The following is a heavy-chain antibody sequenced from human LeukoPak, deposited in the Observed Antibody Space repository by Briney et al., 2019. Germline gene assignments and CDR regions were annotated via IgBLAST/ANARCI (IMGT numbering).Heavy chain of an antibody. CDR3: ARVMVRGVIIRSYYYYYGMDV. V-gene: IGHV4-34*01. CDR2: INHSGST. Sequence: SETLSLTCAVYGGSFSGYYWSWIRQPPGKGLEWIGEINHSGSTNYNPSLKSRVTISVDTSKNQFSLKLSSVTAADTAVYYCARVMVRGVIIRSYYYYYGMDVWGKGTTVTVSP. CDR1: GGSFSGYY. J-gene: IGHJ6*04. D-gene: IGHD3-10*01.